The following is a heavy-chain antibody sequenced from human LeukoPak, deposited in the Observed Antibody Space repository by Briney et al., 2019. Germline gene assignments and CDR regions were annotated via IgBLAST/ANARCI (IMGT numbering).Heavy chain of an antibody. D-gene: IGHD1-1*01. J-gene: IGHJ4*02. CDR3: AADSQKTEVPATDH. V-gene: IGHV1-24*01. Sequence: ASVKVSCKVSGYSLIDLSMYWVRQSPGKGLEWMGGFDPDDGETTYAQRFKGRVTMTEDTSTDTAYMELSNLRSDDTAVYYCAADSQKTEVPATDHWGQGTLVTVSS. CDR2: FDPDDGET. CDR1: GYSLIDLS.